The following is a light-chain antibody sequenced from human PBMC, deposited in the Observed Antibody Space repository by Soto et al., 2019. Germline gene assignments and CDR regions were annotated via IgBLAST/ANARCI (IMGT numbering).Light chain of an antibody. V-gene: IGKV3-15*01. J-gene: IGKJ1*01. CDR2: GAS. CDR3: QQYNNWPPWT. Sequence: EIVMTQSPATLSVSPGERATLSCRASQSVSSNLAWYQQKPGQAPRLLIYGASTRATGIPARFSGSGSGTEFTLTNSCLQSEDFAVYYCQQYNNWPPWTFGQGTQVEIK. CDR1: QSVSSN.